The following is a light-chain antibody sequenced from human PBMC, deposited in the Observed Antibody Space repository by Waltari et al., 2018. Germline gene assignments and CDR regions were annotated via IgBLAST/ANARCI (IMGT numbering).Light chain of an antibody. Sequence: DIVLTQSPGTLSLSPGERATLSCRARQSGSSNYLAWYQQKPGQAPRLLIYGASSRATGIPDRFIGSGSETDFTLTITRLEPEDFAMYYCQQYGSSLGTFGQGTKVEIK. V-gene: IGKV3-20*01. CDR2: GAS. CDR3: QQYGSSLGT. J-gene: IGKJ1*01. CDR1: QSGSSNY.